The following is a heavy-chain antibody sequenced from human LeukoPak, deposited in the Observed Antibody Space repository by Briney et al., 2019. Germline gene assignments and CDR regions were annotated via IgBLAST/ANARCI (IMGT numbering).Heavy chain of an antibody. V-gene: IGHV3-23*01. Sequence: GGSLRLSCAASGFTLSSYAMSWVRQAPGKGLEWVSNISGSGDSTYYADSVKGRFTISRDNSKNTLYLQMNSLRAEDTAVYYCAKGGYCSSTNCRDWFDPWGHGTLVTVSS. J-gene: IGHJ5*02. D-gene: IGHD2-2*01. CDR2: ISGSGDST. CDR3: AKGGYCSSTNCRDWFDP. CDR1: GFTLSSYA.